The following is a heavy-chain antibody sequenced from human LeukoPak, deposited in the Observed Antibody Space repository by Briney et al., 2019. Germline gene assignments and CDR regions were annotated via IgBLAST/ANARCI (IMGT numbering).Heavy chain of an antibody. J-gene: IGHJ5*02. D-gene: IGHD5-18*01. CDR3: ARVEYIYGYGS. V-gene: IGHV3-11*01. Sequence: GGSLRLSCAASGFTFSDYYMSWIRQAPGKGLEWVSYISSSGSTICYADSVKGRFTVSRDNGKNSLSLQMNSLRAEDTAVYYCARVEYIYGYGSWGQGTLVTVSS. CDR2: ISSSGSTI. CDR1: GFTFSDYY.